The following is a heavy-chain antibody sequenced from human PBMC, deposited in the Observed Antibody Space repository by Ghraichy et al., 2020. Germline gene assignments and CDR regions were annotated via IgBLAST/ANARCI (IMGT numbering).Heavy chain of an antibody. CDR1: GGSISSSAHY. CDR3: ARGTGREAFDI. Sequence: SETLSLTCIVSGGSISSSAHYWGWMRQPPGKGLEWIGIIYYSGSTYYNPSLKSRVTISVDTSKNHLSLKLTSVTAADTAVYYCARGTGREAFDIWGQGTKVTVS. J-gene: IGHJ3*02. V-gene: IGHV4-39*02. CDR2: IYYSGST. D-gene: IGHD3/OR15-3a*01.